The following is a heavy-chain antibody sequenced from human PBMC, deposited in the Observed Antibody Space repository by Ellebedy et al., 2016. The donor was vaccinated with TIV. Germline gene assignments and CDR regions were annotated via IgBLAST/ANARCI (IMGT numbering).Heavy chain of an antibody. Sequence: MPSETLSLTCTVSGGSLNNYKWNWIRQPPGKGLEWIGYINDRGSTEYNPTLESRVTISVDTSKNQFSLRLTSVTAADTAVYYCARVRSPPEDRGFGDSDYWGQGTLVTVSS. V-gene: IGHV4-59*01. CDR1: GGSLNNYK. CDR3: ARVRSPPEDRGFGDSDY. D-gene: IGHD3-16*01. CDR2: INDRGST. J-gene: IGHJ4*02.